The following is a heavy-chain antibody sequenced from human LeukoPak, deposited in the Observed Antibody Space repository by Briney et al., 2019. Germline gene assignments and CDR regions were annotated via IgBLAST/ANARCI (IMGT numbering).Heavy chain of an antibody. CDR2: IHYDGNT. V-gene: IGHV4-39*07. J-gene: IGHJ4*02. Sequence: SETLSLTCTVSGGSISSSSYSWTWIRQPPGKGLEWIGSIHYDGNTYYKPSLRSRVTISVDTSKNQFSLKLSSVTAADTAVYYCASSKHYYDSSAYYVYWGQGTLVTVSS. CDR3: ASSKHYYDSSAYYVY. CDR1: GGSISSSSYS. D-gene: IGHD3-22*01.